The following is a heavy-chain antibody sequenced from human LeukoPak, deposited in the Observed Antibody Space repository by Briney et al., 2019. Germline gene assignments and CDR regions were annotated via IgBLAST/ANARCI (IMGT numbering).Heavy chain of an antibody. CDR1: GGTFSSYA. CDR3: ASPYDSSGYYLIFDY. J-gene: IGHJ4*02. CDR2: IIPIFGSA. D-gene: IGHD3-22*01. Sequence: ASVKVSCKASGGTFSSYAISWVRQAPGQGREWMGGIIPIFGSANYAQKFQGRVTITADESTSTAYMELSSLRSEDTAVYYCASPYDSSGYYLIFDYWGQGTLVTVSS. V-gene: IGHV1-69*01.